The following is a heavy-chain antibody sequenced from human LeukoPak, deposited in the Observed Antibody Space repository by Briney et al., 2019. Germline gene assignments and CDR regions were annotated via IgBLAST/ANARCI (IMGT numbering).Heavy chain of an antibody. V-gene: IGHV1-8*03. CDR2: INPKSGNT. J-gene: IGHJ4*02. CDR3: ARGFGDGYNFFGVFDY. D-gene: IGHD5-24*01. Sequence: ASVKVSCEASGYTFTTYDINWVRQATGQGPEWMGWINPKSGNTGYAQKFQGRVTFSRDTSINTVYLDMTSLTSEDTAVYYCARGFGDGYNFFGVFDYWGQGTLVTVSS. CDR1: GYTFTTYD.